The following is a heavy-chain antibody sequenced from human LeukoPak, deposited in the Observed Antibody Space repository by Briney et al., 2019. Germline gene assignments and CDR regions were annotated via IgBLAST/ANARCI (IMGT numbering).Heavy chain of an antibody. CDR1: GGTFSRYA. Sequence: SVKVSCKASGGTFSRYAISWVRQAPGQGLEWMGGIIPIFGTANYAQKFQGRVTITTDESTSTAYMELSSLRSEDTAVYYCARSQPPKYCSSTSCYPPQTGFDPWGQGTLVTVSS. J-gene: IGHJ5*02. CDR3: ARSQPPKYCSSTSCYPPQTGFDP. CDR2: IIPIFGTA. D-gene: IGHD2-2*01. V-gene: IGHV1-69*05.